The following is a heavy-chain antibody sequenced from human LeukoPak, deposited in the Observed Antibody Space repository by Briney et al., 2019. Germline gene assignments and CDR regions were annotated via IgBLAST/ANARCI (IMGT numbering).Heavy chain of an antibody. V-gene: IGHV4-39*01. CDR1: GGSIGSSSYY. CDR3: ARGGEWSYDY. Sequence: SETLSLTCTVSGGSIGSSSYYWGWIRQPPGKGLEWIGSIYYSGSTYYNPSLKSRVTISVDTSKSQFSLKLSSVTAADTAVYYCARGGEWSYDYWGQGTLVTVSS. D-gene: IGHD3-3*01. CDR2: IYYSGST. J-gene: IGHJ4*02.